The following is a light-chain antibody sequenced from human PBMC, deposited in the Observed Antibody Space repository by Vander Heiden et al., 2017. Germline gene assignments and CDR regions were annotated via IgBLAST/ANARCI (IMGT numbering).Light chain of an antibody. CDR1: QSITKY. CDR2: AAS. J-gene: IGKJ1*01. CDR3: QQSYSVPLT. Sequence: DIQMTQSPSSLSASVRDRVTITCRASQSITKYLNWYQQIPGKAPKLLIYAASNLQTGVPSRFSGSGSGTDFTLTISNLQPEDSATYFCQQSYSVPLTFGQGTKVAI. V-gene: IGKV1-39*01.